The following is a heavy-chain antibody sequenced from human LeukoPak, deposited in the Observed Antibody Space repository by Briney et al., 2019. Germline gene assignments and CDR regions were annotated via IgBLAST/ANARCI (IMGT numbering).Heavy chain of an antibody. V-gene: IGHV1-69*13. CDR2: IIPIFGTA. CDR3: ASQSIAVAGTGGGDY. CDR1: GGTFSSYA. Sequence: SVKVSCKASGGTFSSYAIGWVRQAPGQGLEWMGGIIPIFGTANYAQKFQGRVTITADESTSTAYMELSSLRSEDTAVYYCASQSIAVAGTGGGDYWGQGTLVTVSS. D-gene: IGHD6-19*01. J-gene: IGHJ4*02.